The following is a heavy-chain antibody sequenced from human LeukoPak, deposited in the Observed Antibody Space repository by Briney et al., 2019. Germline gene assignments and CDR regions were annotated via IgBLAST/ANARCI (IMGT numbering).Heavy chain of an antibody. CDR3: ANGGRGGYTFDY. CDR2: ISGSGGST. J-gene: IGHJ4*02. D-gene: IGHD5-24*01. Sequence: GGSLRLSCAASGFTFSSYAMSWVRQAPGKGLEWVSAISGSGGSTYYADSVKGRFTISRDNSKNTLYLQIHSLRAEDTAVYYCANGGRGGYTFDYWGQGTLVTVSS. CDR1: GFTFSSYA. V-gene: IGHV3-23*01.